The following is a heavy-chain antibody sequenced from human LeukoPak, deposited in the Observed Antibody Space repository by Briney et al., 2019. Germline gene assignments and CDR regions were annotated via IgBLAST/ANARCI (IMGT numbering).Heavy chain of an antibody. Sequence: GGSLRLSCAASGFTFSSYAMHWVRQAPGKGLEWVAVISYDGSNKYYADSVKGRFTISRDNSKNTLYLQMNSLRAEDTAVYYCARPITILRHAFDIWGQGTMVTVSS. CDR1: GFTFSSYA. D-gene: IGHD3-3*01. CDR2: ISYDGSNK. J-gene: IGHJ3*02. CDR3: ARPITILRHAFDI. V-gene: IGHV3-30-3*01.